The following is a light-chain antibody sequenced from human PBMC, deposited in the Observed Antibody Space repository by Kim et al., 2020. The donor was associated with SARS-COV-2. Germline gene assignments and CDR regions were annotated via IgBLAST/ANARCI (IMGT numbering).Light chain of an antibody. CDR2: TAS. Sequence: DIQMTQSPSSLSASVGDRVTITCRASQDISRYLNWYQQKPGKAPKLLIYTASSLQSGVPSRFTGSGSETDFTLTISSLQPEDFATYYCQQTYRASRKFCQGTKVDI. CDR3: QQTYRASRK. V-gene: IGKV1-39*01. CDR1: QDISRY. J-gene: IGKJ1*01.